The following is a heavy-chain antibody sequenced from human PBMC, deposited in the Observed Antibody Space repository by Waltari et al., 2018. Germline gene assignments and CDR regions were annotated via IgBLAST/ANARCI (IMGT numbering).Heavy chain of an antibody. Sequence: QVQLVQSGAEVKKPGSSVKVSCKASGGTFSSYAISWVRQAPVEGLGGMGVFIPVFRTANYAQKFQGRVTITADESTSTAYMELSSLRSEDTAVYYCARVIGLGYSYGPFDYWGQGTLVTVSS. CDR1: GGTFSSYA. D-gene: IGHD5-18*01. J-gene: IGHJ4*02. CDR2: FIPVFRTA. CDR3: ARVIGLGYSYGPFDY. V-gene: IGHV1-69*12.